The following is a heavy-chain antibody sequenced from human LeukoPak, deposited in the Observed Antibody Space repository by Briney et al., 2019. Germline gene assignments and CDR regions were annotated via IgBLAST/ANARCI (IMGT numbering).Heavy chain of an antibody. Sequence: PGGSLRLSCAASGFTVSSNYMSWVRQAPGKGLEWVSVIYSGGSTYYADSVKGRFTISRDNSENTLYLQMNSLRAEDTAVYYCAREFADTAMDYFDYWGQGTLVTVSS. CDR3: AREFADTAMDYFDY. J-gene: IGHJ4*02. V-gene: IGHV3-66*02. D-gene: IGHD5-18*01. CDR2: IYSGGST. CDR1: GFTVSSNY.